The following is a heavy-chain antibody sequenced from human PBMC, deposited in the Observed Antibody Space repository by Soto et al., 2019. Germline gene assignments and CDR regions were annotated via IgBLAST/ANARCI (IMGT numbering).Heavy chain of an antibody. CDR3: AHGSCSSAYCYPNPYLDY. J-gene: IGHJ4*02. CDR1: GFSLSTTAEG. Sequence: QITLKESGPTLVKPTQTLTLTCTFSGFSLSTTAEGVGWIRQPPGKALEWLALIYWDDDESYSPSLKSRPAITKDTSKNQVVLTMTNVDPVDTATYYCAHGSCSSAYCYPNPYLDYWGQGILVTGSS. CDR2: IYWDDDE. D-gene: IGHD2-2*01. V-gene: IGHV2-5*02.